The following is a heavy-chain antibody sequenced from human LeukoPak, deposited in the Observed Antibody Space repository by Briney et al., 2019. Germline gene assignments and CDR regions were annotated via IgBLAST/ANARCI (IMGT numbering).Heavy chain of an antibody. J-gene: IGHJ4*02. CDR3: ARGVLRHSDY. Sequence: GGSLRLSCAASGFTFTTYGMNWVRQAPGKGLEWVSYITSSSSTIYYTDSVKGRFAISRDNAKNSLYLQMNSLRDEDTAVYYCARGVLRHSDYWGQGTLVTVSS. D-gene: IGHD3-9*01. V-gene: IGHV3-48*02. CDR2: ITSSSSTI. CDR1: GFTFTTYG.